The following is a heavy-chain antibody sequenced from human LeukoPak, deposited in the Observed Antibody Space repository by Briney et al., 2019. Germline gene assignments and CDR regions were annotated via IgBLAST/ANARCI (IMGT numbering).Heavy chain of an antibody. CDR3: ARDRRGSVAATSDSYFFDY. D-gene: IGHD6-19*01. CDR2: IYSGGDT. Sequence: GSLRLSCAGSGFTFSSDYMSWVRQAPGKGLEWVSVIYSGGDTHYADSVKGRFTISRDISKNTLYHQMNSLRAEDTAVYYCARDRRGSVAATSDSYFFDYWGQGTLVTVSS. V-gene: IGHV3-53*01. J-gene: IGHJ4*02. CDR1: GFTFSSDY.